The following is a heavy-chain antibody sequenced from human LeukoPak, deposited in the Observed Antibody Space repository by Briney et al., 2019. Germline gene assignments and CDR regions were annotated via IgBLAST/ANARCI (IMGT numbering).Heavy chain of an antibody. CDR2: INPNSGGT. CDR1: GYTFTDYY. CDR3: ARGDSQILRFLEWFQDY. D-gene: IGHD3-3*01. V-gene: IGHV1-2*02. Sequence: ASVKVSCKASGYTFTDYYIYWVRQAPGQGLEWMGWINPNSGGTNYAQKFQGRVTMTRDTSISTAYMELSRLRSDDTAVYYYARGDSQILRFLEWFQDYWGQGTLVTVSS. J-gene: IGHJ4*02.